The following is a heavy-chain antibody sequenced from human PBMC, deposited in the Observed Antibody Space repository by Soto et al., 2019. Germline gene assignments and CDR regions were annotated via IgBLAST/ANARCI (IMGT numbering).Heavy chain of an antibody. V-gene: IGHV3-21*01. Sequence: PGGSLRLSCAASGFTFSSYSMNWVRRAPGKGLEWVSSISSSSSYIYYADSVKGRFTIARDNAKNSLYLYMSTLRDDDTAVYHRVRGGGAYCGSDCIRAFEIWGQGTMVTVSS. D-gene: IGHD2-21*02. CDR1: GFTFSSYS. J-gene: IGHJ3*02. CDR3: VRGGGAYCGSDCIRAFEI. CDR2: ISSSSSYI.